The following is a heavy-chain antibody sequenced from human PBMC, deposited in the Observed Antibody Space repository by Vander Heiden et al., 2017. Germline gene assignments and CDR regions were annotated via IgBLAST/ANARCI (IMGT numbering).Heavy chain of an antibody. D-gene: IGHD6-19*01. Sequence: VQLLESVGGLVQPGGSLRLSCASSGFTFSSYAMSWVRQPPGKGLEWVSVISGSGGSTYYADSVKGRFNISRDNAKNTLYLQMNSLRAEDTAVYYCAKDPYSSGWYEFSFDYWGQGTLVTVSS. J-gene: IGHJ4*02. CDR3: AKDPYSSGWYEFSFDY. CDR1: GFTFSSYA. V-gene: IGHV3-23*01. CDR2: ISGSGGST.